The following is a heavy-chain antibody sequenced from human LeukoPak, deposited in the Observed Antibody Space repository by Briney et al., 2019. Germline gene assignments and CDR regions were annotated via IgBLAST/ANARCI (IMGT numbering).Heavy chain of an antibody. V-gene: IGHV3-43D*03. Sequence: GGSLRLSCAASGFAFHDYAMHWVRQAPGKGLEWVSLISGDGGSTYYGDSVEGRFTISRDNNKNSLYLQMNRLRTEDTALYYCAKEVLAGTRGGADAFDIWGQGTMVTVSS. CDR3: AKEVLAGTRGGADAFDI. CDR2: ISGDGGST. J-gene: IGHJ3*02. D-gene: IGHD6-13*01. CDR1: GFAFHDYA.